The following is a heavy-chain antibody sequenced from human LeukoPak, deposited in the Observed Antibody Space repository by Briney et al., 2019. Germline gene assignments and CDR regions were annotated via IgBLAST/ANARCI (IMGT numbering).Heavy chain of an antibody. CDR1: GFTLSSYW. CDR2: IKQDGSEE. J-gene: IGHJ4*02. V-gene: IGHV3-7*01. CDR3: AGEVVATLNAFDY. Sequence: TGGSLRPSSAASGFTLSSYWMTWVRQAPGKGQEWVANIKQDGSEEYYADSVKGRFTISRDNAKNSLHLQMNSLRAQDTPGYYCAGEVVATLNAFDYWGRGSLVTVSS. D-gene: IGHD5-12*01.